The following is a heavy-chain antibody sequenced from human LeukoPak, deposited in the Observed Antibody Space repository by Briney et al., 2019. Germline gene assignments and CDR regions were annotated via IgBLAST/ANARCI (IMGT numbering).Heavy chain of an antibody. CDR3: ARESTSLRSWFDP. Sequence: ASVKVSCKASGYTFTSYYMHWVRQAPGQGLEWMGIINPSGGSTSYAQKFQGRVTMTRDTSISTAYMELSRLRSDDTAVYYCARESTSLRSWFDPWGQGTLVTVSS. J-gene: IGHJ5*02. V-gene: IGHV1-46*01. CDR1: GYTFTSYY. D-gene: IGHD2-2*01. CDR2: INPSGGST.